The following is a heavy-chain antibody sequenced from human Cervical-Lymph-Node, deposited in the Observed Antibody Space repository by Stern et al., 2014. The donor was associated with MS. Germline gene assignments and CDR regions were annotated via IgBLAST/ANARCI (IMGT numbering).Heavy chain of an antibody. CDR1: GFTFSSYA. J-gene: IGHJ4*02. Sequence: EVQLVESGGGLEQPGGSLRLSCAVSGFTFSSYAMSWVRQAPGKGLVWVSGISGNGGTTYYGDSMKGRFTISRDNSKNIVFLQMNNLRPDDTAIYYCAKDLGRRGSYNWGQGTLVTVSP. V-gene: IGHV3-23*04. CDR3: AKDLGRRGSYN. D-gene: IGHD3-16*01. CDR2: ISGNGGTT.